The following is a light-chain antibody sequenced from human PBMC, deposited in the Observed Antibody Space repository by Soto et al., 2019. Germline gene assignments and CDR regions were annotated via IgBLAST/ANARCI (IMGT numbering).Light chain of an antibody. CDR3: QTWDTDIQV. J-gene: IGLJ3*02. Sequence: QLVLTQSPSAFASLGASVKLTCTLSSGHSSYAIAWHQQQPEKGPRFLMKFNSDGSHNKGDGIPDRFSGSTSGAERYLTISSLQSEDEADYYCQTWDTDIQVFGGGTKLTVL. CDR2: FNSDGSH. V-gene: IGLV4-69*01. CDR1: SGHSSYA.